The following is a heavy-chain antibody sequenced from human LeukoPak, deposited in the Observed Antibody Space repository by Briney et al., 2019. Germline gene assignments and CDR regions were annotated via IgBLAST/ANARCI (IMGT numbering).Heavy chain of an antibody. CDR1: GFTVSSNC. CDR2: IYSGGST. J-gene: IGHJ4*02. CDR3: ARDSTSDYGGVYFDY. Sequence: PGGSLRLSCAASGFTVSSNCMSWVRQAPGKGLEWVSVIYSGGSTYYADSVKGRFTISRDNSKNTLYLQMNSLRAEDTAVYYCARDSTSDYGGVYFDYWGQGTLVTVSS. D-gene: IGHD4-23*01. V-gene: IGHV3-53*01.